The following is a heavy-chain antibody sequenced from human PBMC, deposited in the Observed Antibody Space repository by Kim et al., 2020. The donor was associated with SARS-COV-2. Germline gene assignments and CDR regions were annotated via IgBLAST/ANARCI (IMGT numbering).Heavy chain of an antibody. CDR2: IYYTGST. CDR1: GASVNSDNYY. CDR3: ATYSSRASCSDYYGM. Sequence: SETLSLTCGVSGASVNSDNYYWSWVRQSPGRGLEWIGNIYYTGSTNYNPSLKSRLTISVDTSKNQFSLRLSSVTAADTAVYYFATYSSRASCSDYYGM. D-gene: IGHD2-2*01. J-gene: IGHJ6*01. V-gene: IGHV4-61*01.